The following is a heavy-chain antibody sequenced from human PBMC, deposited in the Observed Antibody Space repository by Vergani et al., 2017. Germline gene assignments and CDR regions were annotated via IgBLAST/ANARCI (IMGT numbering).Heavy chain of an antibody. J-gene: IGHJ6*02. Sequence: EVELVQSGPEMRKPGESLKISCKGSEYSFGNYWIGWVRQMPGKGLEWMGIIYPADSDTRYSPSFQGQVTISADKSISTAFLQWDSLKASDTALYYCARHTTYTDSWGQGTTVIVSS. CDR1: EYSFGNYW. CDR3: ARHTTYTDS. CDR2: IYPADSDT. V-gene: IGHV5-51*01. D-gene: IGHD1-1*01.